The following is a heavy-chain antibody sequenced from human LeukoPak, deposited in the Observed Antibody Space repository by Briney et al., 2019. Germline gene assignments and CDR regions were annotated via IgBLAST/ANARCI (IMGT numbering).Heavy chain of an antibody. Sequence: ASVKVSCKVSGYTLTELSIHWVRQAPGKGLEWMGGFDPENGETIYAQKFQGRVTMTEDTSTDTAYMELRSLRSDDTAVYYCAREEGGYGMDVWGQGTTVTVSS. J-gene: IGHJ6*02. V-gene: IGHV1-24*01. CDR3: AREEGGYGMDV. CDR2: FDPENGET. D-gene: IGHD3-16*01. CDR1: GYTLTELS.